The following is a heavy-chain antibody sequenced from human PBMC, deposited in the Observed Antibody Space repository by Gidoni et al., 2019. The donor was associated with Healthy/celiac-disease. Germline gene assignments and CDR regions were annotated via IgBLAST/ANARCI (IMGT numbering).Heavy chain of an antibody. V-gene: IGHV4-34*01. CDR2: INHSGST. CDR3: ARVEASGATTDAFDI. J-gene: IGHJ3*02. Sequence: QVQLQQWGAGLLKPSETLSLTCAVYGGSFSGYYWSWIRQPPGKGLEWIGEINHSGSTNYNPSLKSRVTISVDTSKNQFSLKLSSVTAADTAVYYCARVEASGATTDAFDIWGQGTMVTVSS. D-gene: IGHD1-26*01. CDR1: GGSFSGYY.